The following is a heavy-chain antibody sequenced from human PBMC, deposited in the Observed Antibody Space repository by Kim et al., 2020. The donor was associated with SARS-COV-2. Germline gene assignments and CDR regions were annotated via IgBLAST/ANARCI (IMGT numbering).Heavy chain of an antibody. CDR3: ASHHCSSTSCPPGDYYYGMDV. Sequence: ASVKVSCKVSGYTLTELSIHWVRQAPGKGLEWMGGFDPEDGETIYAQKCQGRVTMTEDTSTDTAYMELSSLRSEDTAVYYCASHHCSSTSCPPGDYYYGMDVWGQGTTVTVSS. CDR2: FDPEDGET. D-gene: IGHD2-2*01. J-gene: IGHJ6*02. V-gene: IGHV1-24*01. CDR1: GYTLTELS.